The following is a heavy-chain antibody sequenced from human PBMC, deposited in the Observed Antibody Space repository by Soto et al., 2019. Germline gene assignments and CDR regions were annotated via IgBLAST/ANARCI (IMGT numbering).Heavy chain of an antibody. CDR3: ARREVATTHFVQ. D-gene: IGHD5-12*01. V-gene: IGHV5-51*03. CDR1: GYSFTNYW. J-gene: IGHJ4*02. CDR2: IYPGDSDT. Sequence: EVQLVQSGAEVKKPGESLKISCKGSGYSFTNYWIGWVRQMSGKGLEWMGIIYPGDSDTNYSPSFQGQVTISADKSICTAYLQWRGLKASDSAMYFCARREVATTHFVQWGQGTLVTVSS.